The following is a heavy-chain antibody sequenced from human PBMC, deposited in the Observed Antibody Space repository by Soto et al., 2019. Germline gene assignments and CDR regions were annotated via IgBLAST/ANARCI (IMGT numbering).Heavy chain of an antibody. D-gene: IGHD6-13*01. V-gene: IGHV5-51*01. J-gene: IGHJ6*02. CDR3: ARFPSGYNYYYYGMDV. Sequence: GASLTICRKGSVYSFKSYWIGWVRQMPGKGLEWMGIIYLDDSDTIYSPSLEGQVTISFDKSIRTAYLQWGSLKASDTATYYCARFPSGYNYYYYGMDVWGQGTTVTVSS. CDR1: VYSFKSYW. CDR2: IYLDDSDT.